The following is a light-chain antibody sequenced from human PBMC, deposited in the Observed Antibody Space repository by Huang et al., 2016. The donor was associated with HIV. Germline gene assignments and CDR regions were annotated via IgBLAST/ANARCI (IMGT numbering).Light chain of an antibody. CDR3: QQYGSSSLT. J-gene: IGKJ4*01. CDR1: KSGSSSY. Sequence: EIVLTQSPGTLSLSPGERATLSCRASKSGSSSYLAWYQQKPGQAPRLLIYGASNRATGIPDRVRGSGSGTDFTLTISRLEPEDFAVYFCQQYGSSSLTFGGGTKVEIK. V-gene: IGKV3-20*01. CDR2: GAS.